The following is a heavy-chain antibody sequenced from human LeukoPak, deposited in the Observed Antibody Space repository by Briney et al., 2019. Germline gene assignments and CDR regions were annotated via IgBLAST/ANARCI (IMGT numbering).Heavy chain of an antibody. CDR2: INPNSGGT. CDR3: ARDLTVYSGSYGY. Sequence: GASVKISCKASGYTFTGYYMDWVRQAPGQGLEWMGRINPNSGGTNFAQKFQGRLTMTSDTPISTAYMELASLTSDDTAVYYCARDLTVYSGSYGYWGQGALVTVSS. V-gene: IGHV1-2*02. CDR1: GYTFTGYY. D-gene: IGHD1-26*01. J-gene: IGHJ4*02.